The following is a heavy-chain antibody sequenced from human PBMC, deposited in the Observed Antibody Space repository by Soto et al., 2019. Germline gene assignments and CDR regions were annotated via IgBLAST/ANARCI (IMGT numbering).Heavy chain of an antibody. Sequence: PSETLSLTCAVSGYSISNGYYWGWIRQNAGKGLEWIATIYESGRTYYNPSLKSRVTISVDTSKNQFSLRMTSVTAADTAIYYCAKATPHPYDFWAGKLPPGVDYWGQGTLVTVSS. D-gene: IGHD3-3*01. CDR3: AKATPHPYDFWAGKLPPGVDY. J-gene: IGHJ4*02. CDR2: IYESGRT. V-gene: IGHV4-38-2*01. CDR1: GYSISNGYY.